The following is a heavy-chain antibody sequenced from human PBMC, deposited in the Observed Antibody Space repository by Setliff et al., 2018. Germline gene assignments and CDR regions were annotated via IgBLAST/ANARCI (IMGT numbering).Heavy chain of an antibody. CDR2: IKSKTDGGTV. CDR1: GFTFSSYS. CDR3: TTGPLIGATRGY. J-gene: IGHJ4*02. Sequence: GGSLRLSCAASGFTFSSYSMNWVRQAPGKGLEWVGRIKSKTDGGTVDYAAPVRGRFTISRDDSKDTLYLQMDSLKTQDTAVYYCTTGPLIGATRGYWGQGTLVTVSS. V-gene: IGHV3-15*01. D-gene: IGHD1-26*01.